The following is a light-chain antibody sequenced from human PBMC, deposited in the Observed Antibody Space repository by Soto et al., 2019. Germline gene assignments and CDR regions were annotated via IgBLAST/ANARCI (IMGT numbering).Light chain of an antibody. V-gene: IGKV1-5*01. CDR1: QRINRW. CDR3: HQYDGYSWT. Sequence: DIQMTQSPSTLSASVGDRVTITCRASQRINRWLAWYQQKPGKAPKLLIYDASTLESGVPSRFSGSGSGTEFTLTISSLQSDDLATYYCHQYDGYSWTFGQGTKVDIK. CDR2: DAS. J-gene: IGKJ1*01.